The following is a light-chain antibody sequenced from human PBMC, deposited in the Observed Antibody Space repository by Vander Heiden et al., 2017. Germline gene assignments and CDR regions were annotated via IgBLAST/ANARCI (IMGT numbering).Light chain of an antibody. CDR1: QDISNY. J-gene: IGKJ5*01. CDR2: DAS. V-gene: IGKV1-33*01. CDR3: QQYDNLPIT. Sequence: DIQMTQSPSSLSASVGDRVTITCQASQDISNYLNWYQQKPGKAPKLLIYDASNLETGVPSRLSGSGSGTDFTFTISSLQPADIATYYCQQYDNLPITFGQGTRLEIK.